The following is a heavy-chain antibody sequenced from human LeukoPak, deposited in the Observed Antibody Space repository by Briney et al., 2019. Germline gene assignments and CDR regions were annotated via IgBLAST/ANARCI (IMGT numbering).Heavy chain of an antibody. D-gene: IGHD2-15*01. Sequence: GGSLRLSCAASGFTFSSYAMHWVRQAPGKGLEWVAVISYDGSNKYYAGSVKGRFTISRDNSKNTLYLQMNSLRAEDTAVYYCARVSYCSGGSCSREIDDWGQGTLVTVSS. CDR1: GFTFSSYA. V-gene: IGHV3-30-3*01. CDR3: ARVSYCSGGSCSREIDD. CDR2: ISYDGSNK. J-gene: IGHJ4*02.